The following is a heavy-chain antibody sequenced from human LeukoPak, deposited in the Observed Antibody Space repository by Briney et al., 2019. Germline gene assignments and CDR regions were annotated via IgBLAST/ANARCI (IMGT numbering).Heavy chain of an antibody. CDR2: IYTSGST. J-gene: IGHJ6*02. CDR3: GRDGPGRITICGVGGGYYYYGMDV. Sequence: PSQTLSLTCTVSGGSISSGSYYWSWIRQPAGKGLEWIGRIYTSGSTNYNPSLKSRVTISVDTSKNQFSLKLSSVTAADTAVYYCGRDGPGRITICGVGGGYYYYGMDVWGQGTTVTVSS. D-gene: IGHD3-3*01. V-gene: IGHV4-61*02. CDR1: GGSISSGSYY.